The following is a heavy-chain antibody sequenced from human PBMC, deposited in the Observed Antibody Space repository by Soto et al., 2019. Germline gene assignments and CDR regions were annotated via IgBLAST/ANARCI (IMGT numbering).Heavy chain of an antibody. CDR1: GFTFSTYN. CDR2: VWYDESMK. J-gene: IGHJ4*02. V-gene: IGHV3-33*01. Sequence: PGGSLRLSCVTSGFTFSTYNMHWVRQAPGKGLEWVAVVWYDESMKFYADSVKGRFIISRDNSRDTLYLHMNSLRDEDTAVYYCARGYTSPWYYFDYWGQGTLVTVSS. D-gene: IGHD6-19*01. CDR3: ARGYTSPWYYFDY.